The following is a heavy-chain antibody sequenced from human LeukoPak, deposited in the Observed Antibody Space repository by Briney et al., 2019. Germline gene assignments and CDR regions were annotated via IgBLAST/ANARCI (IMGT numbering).Heavy chain of an antibody. CDR2: IYYSGSSSY. CDR1: GGSITSYY. Sequence: PSETLSLTCTVSGGSITSYYWTWSRQPPGKGLEWIGYIYYSGSSSYNYNPSLESRVTISVDTSKNQFSLNLSSVTAADTAVYYCGRTASGYYHDYWGQGTLVTVSS. CDR3: GRTASGYYHDY. D-gene: IGHD3-22*01. J-gene: IGHJ4*02. V-gene: IGHV4-59*01.